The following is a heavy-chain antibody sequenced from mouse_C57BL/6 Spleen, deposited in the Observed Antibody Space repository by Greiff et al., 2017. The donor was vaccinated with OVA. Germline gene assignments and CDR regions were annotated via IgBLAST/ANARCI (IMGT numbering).Heavy chain of an antibody. Sequence: QVQLKQSGAELARPGASVKLSCKASGYTFTSYGISWVKQRTGQGLEWIGEIYPRSGNTYYNEKFKGKATLTADKSSSTAYMELRSLTSEDSAVYFCARYSDWYFDVWGTGTTVTVSS. J-gene: IGHJ1*03. V-gene: IGHV1-81*01. CDR2: IYPRSGNT. CDR3: ARYSDWYFDV. CDR1: GYTFTSYG.